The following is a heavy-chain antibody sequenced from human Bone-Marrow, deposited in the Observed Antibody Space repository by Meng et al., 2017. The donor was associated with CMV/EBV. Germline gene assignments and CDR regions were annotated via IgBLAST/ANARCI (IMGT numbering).Heavy chain of an antibody. CDR2: ISSSSSYI. Sequence: GESLKISCAASGFTFSSYSMNWVRQAPGKGLEWVSSISSSSSYIYYADSVKGRFTISRDNAKNSLYLQMNSLRAEDTAVYYCARESGRHWDFDLWGRGTRVTVSS. CDR3: ARESGRHWDFDL. J-gene: IGHJ2*01. V-gene: IGHV3-21*01. CDR1: GFTFSSYS. D-gene: IGHD1-26*01.